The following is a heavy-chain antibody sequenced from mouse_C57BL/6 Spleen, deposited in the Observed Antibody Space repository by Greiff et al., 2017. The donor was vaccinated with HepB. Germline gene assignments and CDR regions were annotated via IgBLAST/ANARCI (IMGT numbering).Heavy chain of an antibody. J-gene: IGHJ1*03. CDR1: GFTFSSYA. CDR3: ARDHGSSPYWYFDV. CDR2: ISDGGSYT. D-gene: IGHD1-1*01. Sequence: EVQGVESGGGLVKPGGSLKLSCAASGFTFSSYAMSWVRQTPEKRLEWVATISDGGSYTYYPDNVKGRFTISRDNAKNNLYLQMSHLKSEDTAMYYCARDHGSSPYWYFDVWGTGTTVTVSS. V-gene: IGHV5-4*01.